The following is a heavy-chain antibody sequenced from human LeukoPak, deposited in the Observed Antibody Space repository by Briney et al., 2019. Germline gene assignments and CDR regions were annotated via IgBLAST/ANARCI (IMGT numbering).Heavy chain of an antibody. J-gene: IGHJ6*04. Sequence: RSSETLSLTCAVYGGSFSGYYWSWIRQPPGKGLEWIGEINHSGSTNYNPSLKSRVTISVDTSKNQFSLKLSSVTAADTAVYYCARGLSRGHSSGWYGGSSGVDVWGKGTTVTVSS. CDR1: GGSFSGYY. CDR2: INHSGST. D-gene: IGHD6-19*01. CDR3: ARGLSRGHSSGWYGGSSGVDV. V-gene: IGHV4-34*01.